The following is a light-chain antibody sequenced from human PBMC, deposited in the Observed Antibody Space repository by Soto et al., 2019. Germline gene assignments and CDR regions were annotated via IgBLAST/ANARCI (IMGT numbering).Light chain of an antibody. Sequence: QLVLTQPPSASGTPGQRVTISCSGSSSNIGSNYVYWYQQLPGTAPKLLIYRNNQRPSGVPDRFSGSKSGTSASLAISGLRSEDEADYYCAAWDASLSGNYVFGTGTKLTVL. J-gene: IGLJ1*01. CDR3: AAWDASLSGNYV. CDR1: SSNIGSNY. V-gene: IGLV1-47*01. CDR2: RNN.